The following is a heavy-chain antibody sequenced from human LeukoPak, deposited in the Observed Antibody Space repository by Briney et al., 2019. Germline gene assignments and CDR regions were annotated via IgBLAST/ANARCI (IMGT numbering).Heavy chain of an antibody. CDR3: AGDTGIAARSNWFDP. Sequence: GASVKVSCKASGGTFRSYAISWVRQAPGQGLEWMGRIISIFGIANYAQKLQGRVTITADKSTSTAYMELSSLRSEDTAVYYCAGDTGIAARSNWFDPWGQGTLVTVSS. CDR1: GGTFRSYA. CDR2: IISIFGIA. J-gene: IGHJ5*02. V-gene: IGHV1-69*04. D-gene: IGHD6-6*01.